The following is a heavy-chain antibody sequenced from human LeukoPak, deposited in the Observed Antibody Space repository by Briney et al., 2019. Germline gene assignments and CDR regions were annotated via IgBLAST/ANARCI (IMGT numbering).Heavy chain of an antibody. Sequence: GASVKVSCKASGYTFTSYGISWVRQAPGQGLEWMGWISAYNGNTNYAQKLQGRVTMTTDTSTSTAYMELRSLRSDDTAVYYCARDLYCSSTSCYKGLMYYYYYYGMDVWGQGTTVTVSS. D-gene: IGHD2-2*02. CDR1: GYTFTSYG. V-gene: IGHV1-18*01. J-gene: IGHJ6*02. CDR2: ISAYNGNT. CDR3: ARDLYCSSTSCYKGLMYYYYYYGMDV.